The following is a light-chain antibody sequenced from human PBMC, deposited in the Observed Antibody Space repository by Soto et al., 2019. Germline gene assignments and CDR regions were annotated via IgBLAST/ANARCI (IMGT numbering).Light chain of an antibody. CDR1: SSNIGSSS. V-gene: IGLV1-44*01. CDR3: AAWDDTLKSWV. CDR2: DND. Sequence: QSALAQPPSASGTPGQRVSISCSGSSSNIGSSSVNWYQHVPGAAPQLLVYDNDQRPSEVPDRFSGSKSGTSASLAISGLRSDDEAVYYCAAWDDTLKSWVFGGGTKLTVL. J-gene: IGLJ3*02.